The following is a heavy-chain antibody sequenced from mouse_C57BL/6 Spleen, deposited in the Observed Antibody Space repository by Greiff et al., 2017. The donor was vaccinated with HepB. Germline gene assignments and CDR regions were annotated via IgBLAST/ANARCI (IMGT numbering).Heavy chain of an antibody. CDR1: GYTFTTYP. Sequence: VQLQQSGAELVKPGASVKMSCKASGYTFTTYPIEWMKQNHGKSLEWIGNFHPYNDDTKYNEKFKGKATLTVEKSSSTVYLEFSRLTSDASAVYYCERRYDYDGGWYFDVWGTGTTVTVSS. D-gene: IGHD2-4*01. CDR3: ERRYDYDGGWYFDV. CDR2: FHPYNDDT. J-gene: IGHJ1*03. V-gene: IGHV1-47*01.